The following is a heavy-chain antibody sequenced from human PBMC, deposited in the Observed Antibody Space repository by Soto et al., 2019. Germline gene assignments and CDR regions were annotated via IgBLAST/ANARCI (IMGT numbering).Heavy chain of an antibody. V-gene: IGHV4-34*01. J-gene: IGHJ4*02. CDR3: ARSSGPLDY. D-gene: IGHD6-19*01. CDR1: GGFFIGYN. CDR2: INHSGST. Sequence: SETLSLTCAVYGGFFIGYNWSWIRQPPGKGLEWIGEINHSGSTNYNPSLKSRVAMSVDTSKNQFSLELSSVTAADAAVYYCARSSGPLDYWGQGTLVTVSS.